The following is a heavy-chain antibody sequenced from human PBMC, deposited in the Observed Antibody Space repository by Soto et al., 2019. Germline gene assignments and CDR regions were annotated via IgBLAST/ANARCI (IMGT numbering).Heavy chain of an antibody. CDR3: ANSLGPNDALDV. CDR1: GFTFSSYA. V-gene: IGHV3-23*01. Sequence: GGSLRLSCAASGFTFSSYAMSWVRQAPGKGLEWVSAISGSGGSTYYADSVKGRFTISRDNSKNTLYLQMNSLRAEDTAVYYCANSLGPNDALDVWGQGTTVTVSS. D-gene: IGHD1-1*01. CDR2: ISGSGGST. J-gene: IGHJ6*02.